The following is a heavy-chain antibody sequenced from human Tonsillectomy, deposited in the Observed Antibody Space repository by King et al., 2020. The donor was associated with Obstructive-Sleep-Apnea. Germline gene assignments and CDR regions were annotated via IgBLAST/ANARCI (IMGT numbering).Heavy chain of an antibody. CDR1: GDSISSSSYY. CDR2: IYYRGST. V-gene: IGHV4-39*07. D-gene: IGHD5-12*01. CDR3: ARGWEGGYESYIDY. Sequence: QLQESGPGLVKPSETLSLTCTVSGDSISSSSYYWGWIRQPPGKGLEWIGSIYYRGSTYYNPSLKSRVTISVDTSKNQFSLKLSSVTAADTAVYYCARGWEGGYESYIDYWGQGTLVTVSS. J-gene: IGHJ4*02.